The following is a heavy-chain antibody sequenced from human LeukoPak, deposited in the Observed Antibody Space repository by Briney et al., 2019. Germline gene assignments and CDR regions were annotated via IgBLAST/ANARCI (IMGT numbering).Heavy chain of an antibody. Sequence: SETLSLTCTASGGSVSSGSYYWSWIRQPPGKGLEWIGYIYYSGSTKYNPSLKSRVTISIDTSKNQFSLKLSSVTAADTAMYYCAGVVGGSYFMDVWGQGTTVTVSS. V-gene: IGHV4-61*01. CDR2: IYYSGST. CDR3: AGVVGGSYFMDV. CDR1: GGSVSSGSYY. J-gene: IGHJ6*03. D-gene: IGHD1-26*01.